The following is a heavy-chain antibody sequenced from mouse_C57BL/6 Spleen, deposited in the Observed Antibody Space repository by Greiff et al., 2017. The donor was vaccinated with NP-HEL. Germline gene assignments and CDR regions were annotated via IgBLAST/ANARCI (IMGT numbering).Heavy chain of an antibody. V-gene: IGHV1-15*01. CDR1: GYTFTDYE. CDR2: IDPETGGT. J-gene: IGHJ4*01. CDR3: TRGYGYYAMDY. Sequence: VKLQQSGAELVRPGASVTLSCKASGYTFTDYEMHWVKQTPVHGLEWIGAIDPETGGTAYNQKFKGKAILTADKSSSTAYMELRSLTSEDSAVYYCTRGYGYYAMDYWGQGTSVTVSS. D-gene: IGHD2-10*02.